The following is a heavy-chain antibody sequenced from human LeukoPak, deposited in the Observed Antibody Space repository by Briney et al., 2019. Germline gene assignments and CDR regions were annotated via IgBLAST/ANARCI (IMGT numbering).Heavy chain of an antibody. CDR3: ARRSGSSFDY. Sequence: PGGSLRLSCAASGFTFNNYPMHWVRRAPGKRLEWVALISYDGRNDYFAESVKGRFTISRDNSKNTLFLQMNTLSSEDTAVYFCARRSGSSFDYWGQGTVVTVSS. CDR1: GFTFNNYP. V-gene: IGHV3-30*01. J-gene: IGHJ4*02. D-gene: IGHD6-6*01. CDR2: ISYDGRND.